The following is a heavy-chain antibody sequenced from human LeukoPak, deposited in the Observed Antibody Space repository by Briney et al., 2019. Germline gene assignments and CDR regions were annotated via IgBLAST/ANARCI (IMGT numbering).Heavy chain of an antibody. J-gene: IGHJ6*03. Sequence: GGSLRLSCAASGFTLSSYSMNWVRQAPGKGLEWVSSISSDSTYIYYADSVKGRFTISRDNSKNTLYLQMNSLRAEDTAVYYCAKVAGDRHYYYYYMDVWGKGTTVTVSS. CDR2: ISSDSTYI. CDR3: AKVAGDRHYYYYYMDV. V-gene: IGHV3-21*04. CDR1: GFTLSSYS. D-gene: IGHD4-17*01.